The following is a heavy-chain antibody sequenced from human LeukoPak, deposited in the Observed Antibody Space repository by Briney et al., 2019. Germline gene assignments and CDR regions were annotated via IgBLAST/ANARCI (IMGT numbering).Heavy chain of an antibody. J-gene: IGHJ6*02. CDR3: ARDRCSSGWYSMGYYYYGMDV. CDR2: ISYDGSNK. Sequence: PGGSLRLSCAASGFTFSSYAMHWVRQAPGKGLEWVAVISYDGSNKYYADSVKGRFTISRDNSKNTLYLQMNSLRAEDTVVYYCARDRCSSGWYSMGYYYYGMDVWGQGTTVTVSS. D-gene: IGHD6-19*01. V-gene: IGHV3-30-3*01. CDR1: GFTFSSYA.